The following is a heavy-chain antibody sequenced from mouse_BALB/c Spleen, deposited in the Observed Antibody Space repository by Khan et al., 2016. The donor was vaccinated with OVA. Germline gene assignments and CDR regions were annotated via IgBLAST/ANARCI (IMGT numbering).Heavy chain of an antibody. Sequence: EVELVESGGDLVKPGGSLKLSCAASGFIFSSYSMSWVRQTPDKRLEWVATISSGGDYTYYPDSVKGRFTISREDAKNTLYLQMSSLKSEDTAMYYCASHLTGSFAYWGQGTLVTVSA. J-gene: IGHJ3*01. CDR3: ASHLTGSFAY. CDR1: GFIFSSYS. V-gene: IGHV5-6*01. D-gene: IGHD4-1*01. CDR2: ISSGGDYT.